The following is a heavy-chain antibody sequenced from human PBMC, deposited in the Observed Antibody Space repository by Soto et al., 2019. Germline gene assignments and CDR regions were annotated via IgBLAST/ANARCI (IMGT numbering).Heavy chain of an antibody. CDR1: GFTFSSYW. Sequence: GGSLRLSCAASGFTFSSYWMRWVRQAPGKGLGWVSRINSDGSSTRYADSEKGRITISRDNARNTLYLQMNSLRAEATVLYYCAKSSYASGNDYYWGQGTLVTVSS. D-gene: IGHD5-12*01. CDR2: INSDGSST. CDR3: AKSSYASGNDYY. J-gene: IGHJ4*02. V-gene: IGHV3-74*01.